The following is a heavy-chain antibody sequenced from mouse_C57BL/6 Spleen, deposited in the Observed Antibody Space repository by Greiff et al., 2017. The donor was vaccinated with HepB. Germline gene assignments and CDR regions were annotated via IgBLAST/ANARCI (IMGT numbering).Heavy chain of an antibody. J-gene: IGHJ2*01. Sequence: QVQLQQPGAELVKPGASVKLSCKASGYTFTSYWMQWVKQRPGQGLEWIGEIDPSDSYTNYNQKFKGKATLTVDTSSSTAYMQISSLTSEDSAVYYCARIGNYYGSSYTYYFDYWGQGTTLTVSS. V-gene: IGHV1-50*01. CDR3: ARIGNYYGSSYTYYFDY. D-gene: IGHD1-1*01. CDR2: IDPSDSYT. CDR1: GYTFTSYW.